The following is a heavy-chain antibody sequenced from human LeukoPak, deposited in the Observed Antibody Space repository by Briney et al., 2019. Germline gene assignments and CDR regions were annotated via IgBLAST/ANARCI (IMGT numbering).Heavy chain of an antibody. D-gene: IGHD5-18*01. CDR2: MNPNSGNT. J-gene: IGHJ4*02. Sequence: ASVKVSCKASGYTFTSYYMHWVRQAPGQGLEWMGWMNPNSGNTGYAQKFQGRVTMTRNTSISTAYMELSSLRSEDTAVYYCARGWRYRLTDYWGQGTLVTVSS. CDR3: ARGWRYRLTDY. CDR1: GYTFTSYY. V-gene: IGHV1-8*02.